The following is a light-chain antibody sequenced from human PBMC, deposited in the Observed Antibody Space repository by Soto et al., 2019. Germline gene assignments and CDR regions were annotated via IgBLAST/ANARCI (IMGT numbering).Light chain of an antibody. CDR1: QAITDS. CDR3: QQYDNRPPDT. Sequence: DSQMTQSPSSLSASVGDRVTITCQASQAITDSLDWHRQRPGKAPNLLIYGASNLETGVPSRLSGSGSGTHFTFTINSLQPEDIATYYCQQYDNRPPDTFGQGTKVEI. V-gene: IGKV1-33*01. CDR2: GAS. J-gene: IGKJ2*01.